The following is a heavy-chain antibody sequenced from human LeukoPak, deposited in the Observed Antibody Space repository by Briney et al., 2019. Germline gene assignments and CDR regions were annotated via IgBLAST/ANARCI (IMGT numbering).Heavy chain of an antibody. CDR2: ITWNSGTV. V-gene: IGHV3-9*03. CDR1: GFTLDDYA. J-gene: IGHJ4*02. D-gene: IGHD3-16*01. Sequence: GGSLRLSCAAPGFTLDDYAMHWVRQVPGKGLEWVSGITWNSGTVAYADSVKGRFTISRDNAKNSLYLQMNSLRPEDMALYYCATEGGYWGQGTLVTVSS. CDR3: ATEGGY.